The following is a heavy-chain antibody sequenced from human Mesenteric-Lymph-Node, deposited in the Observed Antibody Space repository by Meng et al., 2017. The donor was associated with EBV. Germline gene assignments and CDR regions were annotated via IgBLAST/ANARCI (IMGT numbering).Heavy chain of an antibody. D-gene: IGHD3-10*01. V-gene: IGHV4-61*01. CDR3: ARENPARGNWFDP. J-gene: IGHJ5*02. Sequence: QGERPEAAPGRGTPSETLSLTCTVSGGSVSSTSYYWSWIRQPPGKRLEWIGYVYYSGSTNYNPSLKSRVTISVDTSKNQFSLNLYSVTAADTAVYYCARENPARGNWFDPWGQGALVTVSS. CDR1: GGSVSSTSYY. CDR2: VYYSGST.